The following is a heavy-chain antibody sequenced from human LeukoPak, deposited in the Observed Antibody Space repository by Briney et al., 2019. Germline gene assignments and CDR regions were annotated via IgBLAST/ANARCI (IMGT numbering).Heavy chain of an antibody. Sequence: GSLRLSCAASGFTFSSYAMSWVRQPPGKGLEWIGEINHSGSTNYNPSLKSRVTISVDTSKNQFSLKLSSVTAADTAVYYCARGASTAPHRFFVYWGQGTLVTVSS. CDR3: ARGASTAPHRFFVY. D-gene: IGHD2-2*01. V-gene: IGHV4-34*01. CDR2: INHSGST. J-gene: IGHJ4*02. CDR1: GFTFSSYA.